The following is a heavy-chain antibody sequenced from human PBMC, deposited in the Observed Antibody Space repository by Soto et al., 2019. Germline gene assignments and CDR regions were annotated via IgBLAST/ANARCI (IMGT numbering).Heavy chain of an antibody. CDR1: GGTFSSYA. Sequence: SVKVSCKASGGTFSSYAISWVRQAPGQGLEWMGGIIPIFGTANYAQKFQGRVTITADESTSTAYMELSSLRSEDTAVYYCASSENCSGGSCYSRYYGMDVWGQGTTVTVSS. CDR3: ASSENCSGGSCYSRYYGMDV. D-gene: IGHD2-15*01. V-gene: IGHV1-69*13. CDR2: IIPIFGTA. J-gene: IGHJ6*02.